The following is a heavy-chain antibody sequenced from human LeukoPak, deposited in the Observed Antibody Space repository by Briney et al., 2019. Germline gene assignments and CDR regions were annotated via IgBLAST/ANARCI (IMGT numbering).Heavy chain of an antibody. V-gene: IGHV4-30-4*01. Sequence: SETLSLTCTVSGGSISSGDYYWSWIRQPPGKGLEWLGYIYYSGSTYYNPSLKSRVTISVDTSKNQFSLKLSSVTAADTAVYYCARGESDDFWSGYYQNNWFDPWGQGTLVTVSS. CDR3: ARGESDDFWSGYYQNNWFDP. CDR2: IYYSGST. CDR1: GGSISSGDYY. J-gene: IGHJ5*02. D-gene: IGHD3-3*01.